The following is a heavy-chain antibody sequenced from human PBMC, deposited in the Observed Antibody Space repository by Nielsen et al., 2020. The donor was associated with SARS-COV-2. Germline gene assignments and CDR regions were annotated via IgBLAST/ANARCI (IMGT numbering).Heavy chain of an antibody. CDR1: GFTFDDYA. CDR2: ISGDGGST. CDR3: AKVHPYYYGSGSYYPYYYYGMDV. V-gene: IGHV3-43*02. Sequence: GESLKISCAASGFTFDDYAMHWVRQAPGKGLEWVSLISGDGGSTYYADSVKGRFTISRDNSKNSLYLQMNSLRTEDTALYYCAKVHPYYYGSGSYYPYYYYGMDVWGQGTTVTVSS. J-gene: IGHJ6*02. D-gene: IGHD3-10*01.